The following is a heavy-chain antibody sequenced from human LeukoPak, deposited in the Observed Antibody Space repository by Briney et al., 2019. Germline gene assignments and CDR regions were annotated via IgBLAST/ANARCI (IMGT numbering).Heavy chain of an antibody. Sequence: SETLSLICTVSGGSISSYYWSWIRQPPGKGLEWIGYIYTSGSTNYNPSLKSRVTISVDTSKNQFSLKLSSVTAADTAVYYCARLSAGSWSYFDYWGQGTLVTVSS. J-gene: IGHJ4*02. V-gene: IGHV4-4*09. CDR3: ARLSAGSWSYFDY. CDR1: GGSISSYY. D-gene: IGHD2/OR15-2a*01. CDR2: IYTSGST.